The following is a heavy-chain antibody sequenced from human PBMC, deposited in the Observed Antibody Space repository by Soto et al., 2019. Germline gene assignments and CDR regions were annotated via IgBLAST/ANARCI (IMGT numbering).Heavy chain of an antibody. V-gene: IGHV4-30-4*01. CDR3: ARGSLEWPDFDY. D-gene: IGHD3-3*01. CDR1: GGSISSGDYY. CDR2: IYYSGST. J-gene: IGHJ4*02. Sequence: SETLSLTCTVSGGSISSGDYYWSWIRQPPGKGLEWIGYIYYSGSTYYNPSLKSRVTISVDTSKNQFSLKLSSVTAADTAVYYCARGSLEWPDFDYWGQGTLVTVSS.